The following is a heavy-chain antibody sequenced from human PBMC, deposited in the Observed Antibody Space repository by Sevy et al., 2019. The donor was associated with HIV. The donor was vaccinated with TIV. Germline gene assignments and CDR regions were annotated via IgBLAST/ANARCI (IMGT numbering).Heavy chain of an antibody. CDR3: ARVENGGNSYYWYFDL. CDR1: GGSISSYY. CDR2: IYTSGST. J-gene: IGHJ2*01. D-gene: IGHD2-15*01. Sequence: SETLSLTCTVSGGSISSYYWSWIRQPAGKGLEWIGRIYTSGSTNYKPSLKSRVTMSVDTSKNQFSLKLSSVTAADTAVYYCARVENGGNSYYWYFDLWGRGTLVTVSS. V-gene: IGHV4-4*07.